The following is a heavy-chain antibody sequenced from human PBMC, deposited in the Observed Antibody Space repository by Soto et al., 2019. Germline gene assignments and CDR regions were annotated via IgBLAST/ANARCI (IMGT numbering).Heavy chain of an antibody. CDR3: ARDLGGPDY. CDR2: LSSDGFGA. V-gene: IGHV3-74*03. Sequence: GGSLRLSCAASGFSLSPYWMHWVRQAPGRGLEWVSCLSSDGFGAAYADSVKGRFFISRDIGRNTLFLQMNSLRADDTAVYYCARDLGGPDYWGRGTSVTVSS. D-gene: IGHD3-16*01. J-gene: IGHJ4*02. CDR1: GFSLSPYW.